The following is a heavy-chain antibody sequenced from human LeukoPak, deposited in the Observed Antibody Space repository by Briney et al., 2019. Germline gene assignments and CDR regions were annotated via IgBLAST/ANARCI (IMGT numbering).Heavy chain of an antibody. D-gene: IGHD3-16*02. V-gene: IGHV3-9*01. CDR3: AKDRVNXXFYLLDN. CDR1: GFTFDDYA. J-gene: IGHJ4*02. CDR2: ISWNSGSI. Sequence: GRSLRLSCAASGFTFDDYAMHWVRQAPGKGLEWVSGISWNSGSIGYADSVKGRFTISRDNAKNSLYLQMNSLRAEDTALYYCAKDRVNXXFYLLDNWGQGTLVTVS.